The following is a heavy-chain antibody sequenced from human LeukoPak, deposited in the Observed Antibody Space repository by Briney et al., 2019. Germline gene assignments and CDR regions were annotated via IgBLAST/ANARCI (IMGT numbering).Heavy chain of an antibody. J-gene: IGHJ4*02. V-gene: IGHV4-39*07. CDR2: IYYSGST. CDR3: ARLSSGWPTDDY. D-gene: IGHD6-19*01. Sequence: SETPSLTCTVSGGSISSSSYYWGWIRQPPGKGLEWIGSIYYSGSTYYNPSLKSRVTISVDTSKNQFSLKLSSVTAADTAVYYCARLSSGWPTDDYWGQGTLVTVSS. CDR1: GGSISSSSYY.